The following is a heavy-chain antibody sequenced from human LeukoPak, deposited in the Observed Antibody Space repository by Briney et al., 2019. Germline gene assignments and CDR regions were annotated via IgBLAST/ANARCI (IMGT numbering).Heavy chain of an antibody. Sequence: GGSLRLSCAASGFTFDDYAMHWVRQAPGKGLEWVSGISWNSGSIGYADSVKGRFTISRDNAKNSLYLQMNSLRAEDTALYYCASGGIYYGAAFDFWGQGSLVAVSA. D-gene: IGHD1-26*01. J-gene: IGHJ4*02. CDR2: ISWNSGSI. V-gene: IGHV3-9*01. CDR1: GFTFDDYA. CDR3: ASGGIYYGAAFDF.